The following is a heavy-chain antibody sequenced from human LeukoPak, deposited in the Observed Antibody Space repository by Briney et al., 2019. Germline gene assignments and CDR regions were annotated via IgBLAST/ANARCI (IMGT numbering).Heavy chain of an antibody. V-gene: IGHV3-49*04. CDR2: IRSKAYGGTT. Sequence: QTGGSLRLSCAASGFTFSSYSMNWVRQAPGKGLEWVGFIRSKAYGGTTEYAASVKGRFTISRDDSKSIAYLQMNSLKTEDTAVYYCAVGGPEYWGHGTLVTVSS. CDR3: AVGGPEY. J-gene: IGHJ4*01. CDR1: GFTFSSYS.